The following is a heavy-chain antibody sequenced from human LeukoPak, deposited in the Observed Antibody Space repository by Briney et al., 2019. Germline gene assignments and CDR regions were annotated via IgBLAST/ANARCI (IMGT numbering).Heavy chain of an antibody. CDR1: GGTFSSYA. D-gene: IGHD2-15*01. V-gene: IGHV1-69*05. J-gene: IGHJ6*03. CDR3: AREVGYCSGGSCYRAEGNYYMDV. CDR2: IIPIFGTA. Sequence: SVKVSCKASGGTFSSYAISWVRQTPGQGLEWMGGIIPIFGTANYAQKFQGRVTITTDESTSTAYMELSSLRSEDTAVYYCAREVGYCSGGSCYRAEGNYYMDVWGKGTTVTVSS.